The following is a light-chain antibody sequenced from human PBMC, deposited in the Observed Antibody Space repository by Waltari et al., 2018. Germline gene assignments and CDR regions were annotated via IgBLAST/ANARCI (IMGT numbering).Light chain of an antibody. CDR1: QSVSYN. Sequence: EIVMTQSPATLSVSPGERVTLSCRASQSVSYNLAWYQQKPGQAPRLLIYGTSTRATGIPATFSGSGSGTEFTLTISSLQSEDLAVYYCQQYENWPPLTFGGGTKVEIK. V-gene: IGKV3-15*01. J-gene: IGKJ4*01. CDR2: GTS. CDR3: QQYENWPPLT.